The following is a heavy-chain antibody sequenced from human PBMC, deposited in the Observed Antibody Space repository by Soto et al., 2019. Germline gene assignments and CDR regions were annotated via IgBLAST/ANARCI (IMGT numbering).Heavy chain of an antibody. D-gene: IGHD3-9*01. CDR1: GDTFSGYA. J-gene: IGHJ5*02. CDR3: ARSPGMYYDILTGPRYNWFDP. Sequence: ASVKVSCKAAGDTFSGYAISWVRKAPEQGLEWMGGIIPIFGTANYAQKFQGRVTITADESTSTAYMELSSLRSEDTAVYYCARSPGMYYDILTGPRYNWFDPWGQGTLVTVSS. V-gene: IGHV1-69*13. CDR2: IIPIFGTA.